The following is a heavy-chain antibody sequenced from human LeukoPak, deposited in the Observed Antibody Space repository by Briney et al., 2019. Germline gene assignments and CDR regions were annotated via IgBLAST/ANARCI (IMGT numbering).Heavy chain of an antibody. V-gene: IGHV3-21*01. D-gene: IGHD6-6*01. J-gene: IGHJ6*02. CDR1: GFTFSIYT. CDR3: AREEDSSTIRSSHGMDV. CDR2: ISSGCTYI. Sequence: PGGSLRLSCATSGFTFSIYTMNWVRQAPGKGLEWVSCISSGCTYIYNADSVKGRFTISRDNAKNSLYLQMNNLRAEDTAVYYCAREEDSSTIRSSHGMDVWGQGTTVTVSS.